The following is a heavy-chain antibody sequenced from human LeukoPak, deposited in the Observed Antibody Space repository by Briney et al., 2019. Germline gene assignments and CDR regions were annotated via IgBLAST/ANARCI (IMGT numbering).Heavy chain of an antibody. D-gene: IGHD6-19*01. V-gene: IGHV3-53*01. CDR1: GFTVSNNY. Sequence: GGSLRLSCAASGFTVSNNYMSWVRQAPGKGLEWVSVIYSGGNTYYAGSVKGRCTVSRDNSKNTLYLQMNSLRAEDTAMYYCARDSTSGWYHDYWGQGTLVTVSS. J-gene: IGHJ4*02. CDR3: ARDSTSGWYHDY. CDR2: IYSGGNT.